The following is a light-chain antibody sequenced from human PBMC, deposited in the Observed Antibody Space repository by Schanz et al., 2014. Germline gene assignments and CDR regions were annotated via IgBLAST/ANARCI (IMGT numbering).Light chain of an antibody. CDR3: SSYAGNNRL. CDR2: DVT. CDR1: SSDVGAYNY. V-gene: IGLV2-8*01. J-gene: IGLJ2*01. Sequence: QSALTQPASVSGSPGQSITISCTGTSSDVGAYNYVSWYQQHPGKAPKLIISDVTRRPSGVPDRFSGSKSGNTASLTVSGLQAEDEADYYCSSYAGNNRLFGGGTKLTVL.